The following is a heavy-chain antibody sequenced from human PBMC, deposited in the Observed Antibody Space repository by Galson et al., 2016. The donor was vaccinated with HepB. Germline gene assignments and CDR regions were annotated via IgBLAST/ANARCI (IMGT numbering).Heavy chain of an antibody. V-gene: IGHV3-30*03. D-gene: IGHD2-15*01. Sequence: SLRLSCAASGFTFSWFGMHWVRQAPGKGLEWVTAISYDGVAVILYDVSDKYYADSVKGRFTLSRDKSQNTLCLQMNSLSAEDTAVYYCARAHGRHCSGGFDDSNPDYNGMDVWGQGTRVTVAS. CDR3: ARAHGRHCSGGFDDSNPDYNGMDV. J-gene: IGHJ6*01. CDR2: ILYDVSDK. CDR1: GFTFSWFG.